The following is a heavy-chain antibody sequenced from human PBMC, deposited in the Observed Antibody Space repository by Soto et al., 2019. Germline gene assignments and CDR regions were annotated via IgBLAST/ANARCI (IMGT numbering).Heavy chain of an antibody. CDR2: IYYSGET. V-gene: IGHV4-59*01. Sequence: QVQLQESGPGLVKPSETLSLTCTVSGDSISRYYWSWIRLSPGKGLEWIGYIYYSGETNYNPSVESGVTISGNRPKNQFSFKLRSVSAADTAVYYCARDQGGEFLKGSGMDVWGQGTTVTVSS. CDR1: GDSISRYY. D-gene: IGHD3-10*01. J-gene: IGHJ6*02. CDR3: ARDQGGEFLKGSGMDV.